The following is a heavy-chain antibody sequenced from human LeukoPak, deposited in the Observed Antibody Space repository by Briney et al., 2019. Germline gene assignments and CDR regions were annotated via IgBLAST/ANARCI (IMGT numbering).Heavy chain of an antibody. Sequence: GGSLRLSCVASGFTLSSYAINWVRQAPGKGLEWVSGISGSGGSTYYADSVKGRFTISRDNSKNTVYLQMNSLRAEDTAVYYCAKTAGDGWYEDYWGQGTLVTVSS. V-gene: IGHV3-23*01. CDR1: GFTLSSYA. CDR2: ISGSGGST. D-gene: IGHD6-19*01. J-gene: IGHJ4*02. CDR3: AKTAGDGWYEDY.